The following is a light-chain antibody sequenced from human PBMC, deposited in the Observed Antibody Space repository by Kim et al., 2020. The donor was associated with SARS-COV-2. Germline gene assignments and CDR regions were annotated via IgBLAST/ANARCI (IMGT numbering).Light chain of an antibody. J-gene: IGKJ5*01. V-gene: IGKV1-17*01. CDR3: LQHSTYPIT. CDR1: QDIRND. Sequence: ASVGDRVTITCRASQDIRNDLGWYQQNPGRAPKRLIYGASSWKSGVPSRFSGSGSGTEFTLTISSLQPEDFATYFCLQHSTYPITFGQGTRLEIK. CDR2: GAS.